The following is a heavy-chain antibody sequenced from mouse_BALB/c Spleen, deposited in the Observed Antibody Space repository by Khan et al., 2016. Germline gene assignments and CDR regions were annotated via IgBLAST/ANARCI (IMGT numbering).Heavy chain of an antibody. CDR1: GFSLSTSGMG. CDR3: ARMCQPAWFAS. J-gene: IGHJ3*01. D-gene: IGHD6-1*01. Sequence: QVTLKESGPGILQPSQTLSLTCSFSGFSLSTSGMGVGWIRQPSGKGLEWLAHIWWDDDKRYNPALRSRLTISKDTSSNQVFLKVASVDTSDTATYSSARMCQPAWFASCGQGTLVTVSA. CDR2: IWWDDDK. V-gene: IGHV8-8*01.